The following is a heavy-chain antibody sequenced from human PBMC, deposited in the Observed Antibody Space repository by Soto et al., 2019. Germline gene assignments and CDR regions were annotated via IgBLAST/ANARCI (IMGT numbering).Heavy chain of an antibody. J-gene: IGHJ4*02. CDR3: ARDKRDLRFLEWSYYFDY. Sequence: PGGSLRLSCAASGFTFSSYAMSWVRQAPGKGLEWVSSITYTGVSTYYADSVKGRFTISRDNSKNTLYLQMNSLRAEDTAMYYCARDKRDLRFLEWSYYFDYWGQGTLVTVSS. CDR1: GFTFSSYA. V-gene: IGHV3-23*01. CDR2: ITYTGVST. D-gene: IGHD3-3*01.